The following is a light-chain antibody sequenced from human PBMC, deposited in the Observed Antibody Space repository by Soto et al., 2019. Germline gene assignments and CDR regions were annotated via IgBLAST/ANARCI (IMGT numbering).Light chain of an antibody. CDR1: QSVSSD. V-gene: IGKV3-15*01. CDR3: QQYNNWPRT. Sequence: EIVMTQSPSTLSESPGERATLSWRASQSVSSDLAWYHQKPGQAPRLLIYGASTRATGIPARFSGSGYGTEFNLTINSLQSEDFAVYYCQQYNNWPRTFGQGTKVDIK. J-gene: IGKJ1*01. CDR2: GAS.